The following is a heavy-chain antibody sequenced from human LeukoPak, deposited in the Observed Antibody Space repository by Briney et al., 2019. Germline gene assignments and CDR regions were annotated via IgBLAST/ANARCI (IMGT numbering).Heavy chain of an antibody. Sequence: SVKVSCKASGGTFSSYAISWVRQAPGQGLEWMGGVIPVFGTATYAQKFQGRVTITADESTSTAYMELSSLRSDDTAVYYCARGSIATVRNRRFDPWGQGTLVTVSS. CDR3: ARGSIATVRNRRFDP. J-gene: IGHJ5*02. CDR2: VIPVFGTA. V-gene: IGHV1-69*13. D-gene: IGHD2-21*01. CDR1: GGTFSSYA.